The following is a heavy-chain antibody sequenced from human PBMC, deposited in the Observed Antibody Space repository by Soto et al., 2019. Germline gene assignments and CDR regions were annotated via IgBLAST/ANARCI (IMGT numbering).Heavy chain of an antibody. V-gene: IGHV3-9*01. CDR2: ISWNSGSI. J-gene: IGHJ5*02. Sequence: GGSLRLSCAASGFTFDDYAMHWVRQAPGKGLEWVSGISWNSGSIGYADSVKGRFTISRDNAKNSLYLQMNSLRAEDTALYYCAKDRVAATLDTAGWFDPWGQGTLVTVSS. CDR1: GFTFDDYA. D-gene: IGHD2-15*01. CDR3: AKDRVAATLDTAGWFDP.